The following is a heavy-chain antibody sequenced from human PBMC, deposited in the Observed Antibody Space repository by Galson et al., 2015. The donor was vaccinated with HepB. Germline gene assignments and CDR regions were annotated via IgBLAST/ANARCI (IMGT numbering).Heavy chain of an antibody. CDR1: GASISSYY. D-gene: IGHD1-26*01. J-gene: IGHJ4*02. V-gene: IGHV4-4*07. CDR2: VYISGST. Sequence: LSLTCAVSGASISSYYWSWIRQPAGKGLEWIGRVYISGSTNYNPSLKSRVTMSLDTSKNQFSLRLNSVTAADTAVYYCARDRVDGSFYRSFDYWGQGTLVTVSS. CDR3: ARDRVDGSFYRSFDY.